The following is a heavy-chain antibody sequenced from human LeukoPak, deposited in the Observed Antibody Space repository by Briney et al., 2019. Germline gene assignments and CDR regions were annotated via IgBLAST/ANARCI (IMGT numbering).Heavy chain of an antibody. CDR2: ISWNSGGI. CDR1: GFIFNNYA. CDR3: AKDNRRHYTSGPNPDSLH. Sequence: GGSLRLSCAGSGFIFNNYAMHWVRQPPGKGLEWVSGISWNSGGIDYADSVKGRLTISRDNAKNSLYLQMNSLRVEDTAFYYCAKDNRRHYTSGPNPDSLHWGQGALVTVSS. J-gene: IGHJ4*02. V-gene: IGHV3-9*01. D-gene: IGHD6-19*01.